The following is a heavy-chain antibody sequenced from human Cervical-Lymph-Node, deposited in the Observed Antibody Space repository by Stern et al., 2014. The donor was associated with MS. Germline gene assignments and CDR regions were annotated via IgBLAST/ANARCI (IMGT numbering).Heavy chain of an antibody. D-gene: IGHD1-14*01. CDR1: GGPIGSYF. V-gene: IGHV4-59*01. Sequence: QVQLVQSGPGLLKPSETLSLSCTVSGGPIGSYFWSWIRQPPGKGLEWVGYVYYGGTTNYNPSLKSRVTISLDTSKSQFSLRLTSVTAADTAVYYCARGITDYYDYGMDVWGQGTTVTVFS. CDR2: VYYGGTT. J-gene: IGHJ6*02. CDR3: ARGITDYYDYGMDV.